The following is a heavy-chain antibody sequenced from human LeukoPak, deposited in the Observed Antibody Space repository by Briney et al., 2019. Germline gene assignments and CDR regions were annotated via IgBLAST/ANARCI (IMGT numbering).Heavy chain of an antibody. D-gene: IGHD3-10*01. Sequence: SETLSLTRTVSGGSINSYYWSWIRQPPGKGLECIGYIHYTGSTNYNPSLKSRVTISVDTSKNQFSLKLSSVTAADTAIYYCARGGYYGSGNDFRFDPWGQGTLVTVSS. J-gene: IGHJ5*02. CDR2: IHYTGST. V-gene: IGHV4-59*01. CDR3: ARGGYYGSGNDFRFDP. CDR1: GGSINSYY.